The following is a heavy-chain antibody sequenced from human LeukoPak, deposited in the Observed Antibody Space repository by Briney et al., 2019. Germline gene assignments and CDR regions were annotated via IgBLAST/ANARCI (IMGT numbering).Heavy chain of an antibody. Sequence: SETLSLTCTVSGGSISTYYWSWIRQPPGKGLEWIGYVYYSGSTNYNPSLMSRVTISVDTSENQFSLKLSSVTAADTAMYYCVEMSTMNYWGRGTLVTVSS. V-gene: IGHV4-59*01. CDR3: VEMSTMNY. CDR2: VYYSGST. CDR1: GGSISTYY. J-gene: IGHJ4*02. D-gene: IGHD5-24*01.